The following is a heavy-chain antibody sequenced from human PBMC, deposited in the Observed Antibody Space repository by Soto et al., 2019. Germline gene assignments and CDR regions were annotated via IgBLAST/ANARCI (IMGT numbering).Heavy chain of an antibody. CDR2: IFHSGDS. D-gene: IGHD2-2*01. J-gene: IGHJ4*02. Sequence: SETLSLTCAVSGYPISSGYYWGWIRQPPGKGLEWIGSIFHSGDSYYNPSLKSRVTISVDTSKTQFSLNLSSVTAADTAVYYCASSRNVVVPAAIDFWGQGTLVTVSS. CDR3: ASSRNVVVPAAIDF. CDR1: GYPISSGYY. V-gene: IGHV4-38-2*01.